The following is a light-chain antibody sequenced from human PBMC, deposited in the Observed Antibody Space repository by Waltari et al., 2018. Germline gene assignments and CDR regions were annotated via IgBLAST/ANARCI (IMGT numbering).Light chain of an antibody. Sequence: EIVLTQSPATLSLAPGARATLPCSASQSVTNYLAWYQPKPGQAPRLLIYDASNRATGIPARFSGSGSGTDFTLTISNLEPEDSAVYYCQQRSKWPLTFGRGTKVEIK. J-gene: IGKJ4*01. CDR1: QSVTNY. V-gene: IGKV3-11*01. CDR3: QQRSKWPLT. CDR2: DAS.